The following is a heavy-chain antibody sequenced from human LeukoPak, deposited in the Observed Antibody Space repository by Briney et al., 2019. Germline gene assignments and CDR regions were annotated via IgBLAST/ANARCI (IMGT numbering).Heavy chain of an antibody. D-gene: IGHD4-17*01. CDR3: AKDNLNGDYVGNWLDP. Sequence: GRSLRLSCAASGFTFSSYAMHWVRQAPGKGLEWVAVISYDGSNKYYADSVKGRFTISRDNSKNTLYLQMNSLRAEDTAVYYCAKDNLNGDYVGNWLDPWGQGTLVTVSS. CDR1: GFTFSSYA. V-gene: IGHV3-30*04. CDR2: ISYDGSNK. J-gene: IGHJ5*02.